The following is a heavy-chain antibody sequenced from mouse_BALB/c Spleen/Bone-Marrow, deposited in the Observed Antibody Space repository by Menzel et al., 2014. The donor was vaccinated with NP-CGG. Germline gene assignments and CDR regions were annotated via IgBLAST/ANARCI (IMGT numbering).Heavy chain of an antibody. V-gene: IGHV4-2*02. CDR1: GFDFSRYW. J-gene: IGHJ4*01. CDR3: ARLAVWGAMDY. CDR2: INPGSSTI. Sequence: EVKLMESGGSLVQPGGSLNLSCAASGFDFSRYWMSWARQAPGKGQEWIGEINPGSSTINYTPSLKDKFIISRDNAKNTLYLQMSKVRSEDTALYYCARLAVWGAMDYWGQGTSVTVSS. D-gene: IGHD2-10*02.